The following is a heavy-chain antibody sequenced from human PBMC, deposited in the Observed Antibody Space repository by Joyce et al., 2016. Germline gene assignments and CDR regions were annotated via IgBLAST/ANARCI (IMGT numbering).Heavy chain of an antibody. D-gene: IGHD2-8*01. Sequence: EVQLVESGGGLVKPGGSLRRSCAASGFTFSSYSMSWVRQATGKGLEWVSSLSSSSSYIKYTDAVKGRFTISRDNAKNSLYLQMNSLRVEDTAVYYCARSSYTNGIFDYWGQGTLVTVSS. CDR1: GFTFSSYS. J-gene: IGHJ4*02. V-gene: IGHV3-21*01. CDR2: LSSSSSYI. CDR3: ARSSYTNGIFDY.